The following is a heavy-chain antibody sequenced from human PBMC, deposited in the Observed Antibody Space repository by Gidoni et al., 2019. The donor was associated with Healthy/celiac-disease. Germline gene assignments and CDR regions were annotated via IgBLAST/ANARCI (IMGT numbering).Heavy chain of an antibody. Sequence: QVQLQQWGAGLLKPSETLSLTCAVYGGSFSGYYWSWIRQPPGKGLEWIGEINHSGSTNYDSSLKSGVTISVDTSKNQFSLKLSSVTAADTSVYDCARGGGSLGELSSRLNYFDYWGQGTLVTVSS. J-gene: IGHJ4*02. CDR1: GGSFSGYY. D-gene: IGHD3-16*02. CDR2: INHSGST. V-gene: IGHV4-34*01. CDR3: ARGGGSLGELSSRLNYFDY.